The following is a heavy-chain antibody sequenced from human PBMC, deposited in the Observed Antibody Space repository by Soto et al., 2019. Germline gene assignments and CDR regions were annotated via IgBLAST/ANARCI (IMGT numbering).Heavy chain of an antibody. CDR2: IDWDDDK. V-gene: IGHV2-70*11. J-gene: IGHJ6*02. CDR1: GFSLSTSGMC. Sequence: SGPTLVNPTQTLTLTCTFSGFSLSTSGMCVSWIRQPPGKALEWLARIDWDDDKYYSTSLKTRLTISKDTSKNQVVLTMTNMDPVDTATYYCARMRGQIIVVAGSGWSYYYYYGMDVWGQGTTVTVSS. CDR3: ARMRGQIIVVAGSGWSYYYYYGMDV. D-gene: IGHD6-19*01.